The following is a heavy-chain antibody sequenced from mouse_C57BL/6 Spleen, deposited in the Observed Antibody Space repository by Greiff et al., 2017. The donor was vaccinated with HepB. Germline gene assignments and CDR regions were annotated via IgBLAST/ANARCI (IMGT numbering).Heavy chain of an antibody. CDR3: ARADYGSIYDYDAMDY. CDR1: GYSFTGYF. D-gene: IGHD1-1*01. V-gene: IGHV1-20*01. CDR2: INPYNGDT. J-gene: IGHJ4*01. Sequence: VQLQQSGPELVKPGDSVKISCKASGYSFTGYFMNWVMQSHGKSLEWIGRINPYNGDTFYNQKFKGKATLTVDKSSSTAHMELRSLTSEASAVYYCARADYGSIYDYDAMDYWGQGTSVTVSS.